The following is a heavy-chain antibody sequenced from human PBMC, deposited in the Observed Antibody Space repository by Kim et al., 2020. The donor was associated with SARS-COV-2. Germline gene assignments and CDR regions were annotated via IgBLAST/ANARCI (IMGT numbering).Heavy chain of an antibody. D-gene: IGHD2-21*02. Sequence: GGSLRLSCAASGFTFSSYSMNWVRQAPGKGLEWVSYISSSSSTIYYADSVKGRFTISRDNAKNSLYLQMNSLRDEDTAVYYCARGRGGNSLVAAFDIWGQGTMVTVSS. CDR2: ISSSSSTI. V-gene: IGHV3-48*02. CDR3: ARGRGGNSLVAAFDI. J-gene: IGHJ3*02. CDR1: GFTFSSYS.